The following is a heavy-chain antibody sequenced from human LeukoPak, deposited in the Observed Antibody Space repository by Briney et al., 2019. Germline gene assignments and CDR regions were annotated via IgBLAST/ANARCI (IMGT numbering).Heavy chain of an antibody. CDR3: TSRGNYGSSYYMDV. D-gene: IGHD3-10*01. J-gene: IGHJ6*03. CDR2: IRSKANSYAT. CDR1: GFTFSGSL. Sequence: GGSLRLSCAASGFTFSGSLIHWVRQASGKGLEWVGQIRSKANSYATSYAASVKGRFTISRDDSKNTAYLQMNSPKTEDTAIYYCTSRGNYGSSYYMDVWGKGTTVTVSS. V-gene: IGHV3-73*01.